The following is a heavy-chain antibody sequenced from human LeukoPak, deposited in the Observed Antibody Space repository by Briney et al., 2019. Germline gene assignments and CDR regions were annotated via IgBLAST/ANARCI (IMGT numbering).Heavy chain of an antibody. J-gene: IGHJ4*02. D-gene: IGHD4-17*01. Sequence: GGSLRLSCAASGFTFTSYWMSWVRQAPGKGLEWVANIRQDGSEKYYVDSVKGRFTISRDNAKNSLYLQMISLRAEDTAVYYCARAFYGDYFDYWGQGTLVTVSS. CDR3: ARAFYGDYFDY. CDR1: GFTFTSYW. V-gene: IGHV3-7*03. CDR2: IRQDGSEK.